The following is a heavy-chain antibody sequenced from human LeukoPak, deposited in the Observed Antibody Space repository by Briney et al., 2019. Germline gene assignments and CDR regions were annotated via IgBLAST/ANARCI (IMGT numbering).Heavy chain of an antibody. CDR2: IYTSRST. CDR1: GGSISSGSYY. D-gene: IGHD2-8*01. CDR3: ARLNGDGFDI. J-gene: IGHJ3*02. Sequence: SQTLSLTCTVSGGSISSGSYYWSWIRQPAGKGLEWIGRIYTSRSTNYNPSLKSRVTISVDTSKKHLSLKLNTVTAADTAVYYCARLNGDGFDIWGQGTKVTVSS. V-gene: IGHV4-61*02.